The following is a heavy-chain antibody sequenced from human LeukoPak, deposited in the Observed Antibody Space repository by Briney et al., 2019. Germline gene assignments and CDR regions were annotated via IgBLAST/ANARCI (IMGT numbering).Heavy chain of an antibody. V-gene: IGHV3-48*03. Sequence: PGGSLRLSCAASGFTFSSYEMNWVRQAPGKGLKWVSYISSSGSTIYYADSVKGRFTISRDNAKNSLYLQMNSLRAEDTAVYYCASSALGYSSGWSLDYWGQGTLVTVSS. CDR2: ISSSGSTI. J-gene: IGHJ4*02. CDR1: GFTFSSYE. D-gene: IGHD6-19*01. CDR3: ASSALGYSSGWSLDY.